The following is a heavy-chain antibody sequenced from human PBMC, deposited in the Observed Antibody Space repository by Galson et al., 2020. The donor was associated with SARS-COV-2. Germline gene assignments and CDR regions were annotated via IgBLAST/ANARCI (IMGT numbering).Heavy chain of an antibody. D-gene: IGHD3-22*01. CDR3: ARVIPYYYSDSSDDYPDAFDI. CDR1: SGSITSGSYY. Sequence: NSSETLSLTCTVSSGSITSGSYYWSWIRQSAGTGLEWIGRIYASGSTNYNPSVKSRVTILVDTSKNQFSLKLISVTAADTAVYYCARVIPYYYSDSSDDYPDAFDIWGQGAGVTVSS. V-gene: IGHV4-61*02. CDR2: IYASGST. J-gene: IGHJ3*02.